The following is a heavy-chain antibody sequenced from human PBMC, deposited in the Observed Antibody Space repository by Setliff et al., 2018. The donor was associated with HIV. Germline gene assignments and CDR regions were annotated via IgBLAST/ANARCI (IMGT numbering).Heavy chain of an antibody. V-gene: IGHV4-38-2*01. CDR2: MYHSGST. CDR1: NYSISSGYY. CDR3: VRTASSSWWGVYYYYYIDL. Sequence: PSETLSLTCAVSNYSISSGYYWGWIRQYPGKGLEWIGSMYHSGSTYYNPSLESRITISVDTSKNQFSLRLNSVSAADTAVYYCVRTASSSWWGVYYYYYIDLWGKGTTVTVSS. D-gene: IGHD2-8*02. J-gene: IGHJ6*03.